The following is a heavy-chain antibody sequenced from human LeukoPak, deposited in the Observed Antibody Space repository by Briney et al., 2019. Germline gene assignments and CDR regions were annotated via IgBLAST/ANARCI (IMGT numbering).Heavy chain of an antibody. CDR1: GGSISSSSYY. D-gene: IGHD6-6*01. Sequence: PSETLSLTCTVSGGSISSSSYYWGWIRQPPGKGLEWIGSVYYSGSTYYSPSLKSRVTMSVDTSKNQFSLKLTSVTAADTAVYYCARLREARGPPFDYWGQGTLVTVSS. V-gene: IGHV4-39*01. CDR3: ARLREARGPPFDY. J-gene: IGHJ4*02. CDR2: VYYSGST.